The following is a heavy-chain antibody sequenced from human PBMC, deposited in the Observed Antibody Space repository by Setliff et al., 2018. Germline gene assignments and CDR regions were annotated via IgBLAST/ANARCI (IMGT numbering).Heavy chain of an antibody. D-gene: IGHD3-10*01. CDR1: GFTFSSLW. Sequence: PGGSLRLSCSASGFTFSSLWMAWVRQPPGKGLGWLASINPDGSEKYYVDSVKGRFTISRDNAKNSLSLQMNSLRTEDTAVYYCFGAGTCSYWGQGTLVTVSS. V-gene: IGHV3-7*01. CDR2: INPDGSEK. CDR3: FGAGTCSY. J-gene: IGHJ4*02.